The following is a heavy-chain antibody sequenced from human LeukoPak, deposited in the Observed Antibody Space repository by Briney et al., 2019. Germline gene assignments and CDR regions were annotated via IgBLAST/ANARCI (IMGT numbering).Heavy chain of an antibody. J-gene: IGHJ6*03. Sequence: SETLSLTCTVSGGSISSYYWSWIRQPPGKGLEWIGYIYYSGSTNYNPSLKSRVTISVDTSKNQFSLKLSSVTATDTAVYYCASGATSWAHMDVWGKGTTVTVSS. V-gene: IGHV4-59*01. CDR1: GGSISSYY. CDR2: IYYSGST. D-gene: IGHD3-16*01. CDR3: ASGATSWAHMDV.